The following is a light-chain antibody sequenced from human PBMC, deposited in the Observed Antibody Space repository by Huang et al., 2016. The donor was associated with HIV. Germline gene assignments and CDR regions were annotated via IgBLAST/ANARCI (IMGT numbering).Light chain of an antibody. Sequence: DIQMTQSPSSLSAFVGDTVTITCRASQVIGNSLAWYQQKPGRPPKLLIYVASTLQSVVPSRFSGSGSGTDFTLTISNLQTEDVATYYCQKYDSAPRTFGQGTRV. CDR2: VAS. V-gene: IGKV1-27*01. J-gene: IGKJ1*01. CDR1: QVIGNS. CDR3: QKYDSAPRT.